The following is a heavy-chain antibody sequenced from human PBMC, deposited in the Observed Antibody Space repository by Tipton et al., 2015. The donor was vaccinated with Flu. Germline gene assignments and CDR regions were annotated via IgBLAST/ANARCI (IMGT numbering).Heavy chain of an antibody. J-gene: IGHJ6*02. V-gene: IGHV4-59*01. CDR3: ARDLGRPHSTRGNYYYGMDV. D-gene: IGHD2-2*01. CDR1: GGSINRYY. Sequence: QVQLVQSGAEVKPSETLSLTCTVSGGSINRYYWSWIRQPPGKGLEWMGNIYYSGSTNYNPSLKSRVTILVDTSKNQFSLKLSSVTAADTAVYYCARDLGRPHSTRGNYYYGMDVWGQGTTVTVSS. CDR2: IYYSGST.